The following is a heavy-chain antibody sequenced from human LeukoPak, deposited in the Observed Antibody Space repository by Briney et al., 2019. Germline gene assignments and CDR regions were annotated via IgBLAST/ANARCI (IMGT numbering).Heavy chain of an antibody. CDR1: GFTFSSYW. V-gene: IGHV3-7*03. CDR2: IKQDGSEK. D-gene: IGHD4-17*01. Sequence: GGSLRLSCAASGFTFSSYWMSWVRQAPGKGLEWVANIKQDGSEKYYVDSVKGRFTISRDNSKNTLYLQMSSLRAEDTAVYYCAKVATVTTYYYYYYMDVWGKGTTVTVSS. CDR3: AKVATVTTYYYYYYMDV. J-gene: IGHJ6*03.